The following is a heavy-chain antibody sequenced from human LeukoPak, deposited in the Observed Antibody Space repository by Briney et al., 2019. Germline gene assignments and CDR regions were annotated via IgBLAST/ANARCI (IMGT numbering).Heavy chain of an antibody. V-gene: IGHV3-30-3*01. CDR3: ARTPGDSSSWYSDS. J-gene: IGHJ4*02. CDR2: ISYDGSNK. D-gene: IGHD6-13*01. CDR1: GFTFRSYA. Sequence: GGSLRLSCAASGFTFRSYAMHWVRQAPGKGLEWVAVISYDGSNKYYADSVKGRFTISRDNSKNTLYLQMSSLRAEDTAVYYCARTPGDSSSWYSDSWGQGTLVTVSS.